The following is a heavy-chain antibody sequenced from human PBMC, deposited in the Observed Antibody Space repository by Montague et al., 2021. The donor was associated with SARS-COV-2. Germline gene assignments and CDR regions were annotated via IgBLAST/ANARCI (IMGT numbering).Heavy chain of an antibody. CDR3: ARDRFDLGAGSQVNIDF. V-gene: IGHV4-4*07. J-gene: IGHJ4*02. D-gene: IGHD3-10*01. CDR2: IHFTGKT. CDR1: GDSITTHY. Sequence: SETLSLTCSVSGDSITTHYWSWIRQPAWKGLEWIGRIHFTGKTNFSPFFSSRLTMSADTSKNQFSLKLTSVTAADTAIYFCARDRFDLGAGSQVNIDFWGQGTLVTVSS.